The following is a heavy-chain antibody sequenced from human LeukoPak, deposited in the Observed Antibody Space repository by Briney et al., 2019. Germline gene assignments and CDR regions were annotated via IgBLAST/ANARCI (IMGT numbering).Heavy chain of an antibody. CDR2: INPNSGGT. CDR3: ARKGLATSVPFDY. D-gene: IGHD5-24*01. V-gene: IGHV1-2*06. J-gene: IGHJ4*02. CDR1: GYTLTGYY. Sequence: ASVKVSCKASGYTLTGYYMHWVRQAPGQGLEWMGRINPNSGGTNYAQKFQGRVTMTRDTSISTAYMELSRLRSDDTAVYYCARKGLATSVPFDYWGQGTLVTVSS.